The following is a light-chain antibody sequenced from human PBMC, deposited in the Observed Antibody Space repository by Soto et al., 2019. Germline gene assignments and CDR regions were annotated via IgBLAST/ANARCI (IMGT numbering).Light chain of an antibody. CDR1: QDSTKY. CDR3: QQYNSYLYT. V-gene: IGKV1-9*01. CDR2: DAS. Sequence: IQLTQSRSCLSASVGDRVTITCRASQDSTKYLAWYQQKPGKAPNLLIYDASTLHSGVPSRFSGSGSGTEFSLTISSLQPDDFATYYCQQYNSYLYTFGQGTRLEIK. J-gene: IGKJ5*01.